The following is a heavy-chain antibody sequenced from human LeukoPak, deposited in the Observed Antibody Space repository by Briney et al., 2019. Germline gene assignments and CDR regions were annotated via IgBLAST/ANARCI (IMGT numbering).Heavy chain of an antibody. D-gene: IGHD2-21*01. CDR2: IYYSGST. CDR1: GGSISSGDYY. J-gene: IGHJ4*02. V-gene: IGHV4-30-4*08. CDR3: ARAGIEDSTLYYFDY. Sequence: SETLSLTCTVSGGSISSGDYYWSWIHQPPGKGLEWIGYIYYSGSTYYNPSLKSRVTISVGTSKNQFSLKLSSVTAADTAVYYCARAGIEDSTLYYFDYWGQGTLVTVSS.